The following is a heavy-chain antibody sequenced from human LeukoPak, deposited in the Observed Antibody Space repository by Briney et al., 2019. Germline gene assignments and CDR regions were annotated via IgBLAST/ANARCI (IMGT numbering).Heavy chain of an antibody. J-gene: IGHJ4*02. CDR3: ARRTDRSAWSTYFDY. D-gene: IGHD6-19*01. V-gene: IGHV4-39*01. CDR2: LYYSGST. Sequence: TSETLSLTCSVSSGSISTSSYYWDWIRQPPGKGLEWIGSLYYSGSTYYNPSLKGRVTISGDTSKNQFSLNLGSVTAADTAVYYCARRTDRSAWSTYFDYWGQGTLVTVSS. CDR1: SGSISTSSYY.